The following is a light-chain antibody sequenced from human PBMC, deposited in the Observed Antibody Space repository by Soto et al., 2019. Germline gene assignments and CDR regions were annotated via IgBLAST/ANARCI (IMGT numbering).Light chain of an antibody. CDR1: QSVSSY. CDR3: QQRSNWPLIT. CDR2: DAS. V-gene: IGKV3-11*01. Sequence: EIVLTQSPATLSLSPGERATLSCRASQSVSSYLAWYQQKPGQAPRLLIYDASTRATDIPARFSGGGSGTDFTLTISSLEPEDFAVYYCQQRSNWPLITFGQGTRLEIK. J-gene: IGKJ5*01.